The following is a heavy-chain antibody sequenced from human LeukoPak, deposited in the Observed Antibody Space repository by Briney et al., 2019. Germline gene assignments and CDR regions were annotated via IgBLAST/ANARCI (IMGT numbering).Heavy chain of an antibody. D-gene: IGHD1-7*01. Sequence: SETLSLTCIVSGGSISSYYWSWIRQPPGKGLEWIGYIYYSGSTNYNPSLKSRVTISVDTSKNQLSLKLSSVTAADTAVYYCARGGEYNWNYGYWGQGTLVTVSS. CDR1: GGSISSYY. CDR3: ARGGEYNWNYGY. V-gene: IGHV4-59*01. CDR2: IYYSGST. J-gene: IGHJ4*02.